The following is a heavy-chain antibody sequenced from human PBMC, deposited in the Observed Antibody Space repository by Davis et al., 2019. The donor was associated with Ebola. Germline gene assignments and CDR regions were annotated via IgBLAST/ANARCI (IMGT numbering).Heavy chain of an antibody. J-gene: IGHJ4*02. CDR2: IKQDGSEK. V-gene: IGHV3-7*03. CDR1: GFTSSSYW. CDR3: ARGQGSYDFWSGYYTAYFDY. D-gene: IGHD3-3*01. Sequence: GESLKISCAASGFTSSSYWMSWVRQAPGKGLEWVANIKQDGSEKYYVDSVKGRFTISRDNAKNSLYLQMNRLRAEDTAVYYCARGQGSYDFWSGYYTAYFDYWGQGTLVTVSS.